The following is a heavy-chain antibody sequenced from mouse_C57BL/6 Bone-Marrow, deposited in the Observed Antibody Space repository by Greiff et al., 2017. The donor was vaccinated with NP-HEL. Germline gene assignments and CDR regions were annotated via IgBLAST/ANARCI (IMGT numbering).Heavy chain of an antibody. CDR1: GYTFTDYY. V-gene: IGHV1-76*01. CDR2: IYPGSGNT. J-gene: IGHJ2*01. CDR3: ARQRVPYFDY. Sequence: LQESGAELVRPGASVKLSCKASGYTFTDYYINWVKQRPGQGLEWIARIYPGSGNTYYNEKFKGKATLTAEKSSSTAYMQLSSLTSEDSAVYFCARQRVPYFDYWGQGTTLTVSS.